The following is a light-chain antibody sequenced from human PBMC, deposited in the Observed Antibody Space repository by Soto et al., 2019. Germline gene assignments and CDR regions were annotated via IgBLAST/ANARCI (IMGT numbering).Light chain of an antibody. CDR1: QSVLYSSNNKNY. J-gene: IGKJ1*01. V-gene: IGKV4-1*01. CDR2: WAS. CDR3: QQYYSSPWT. Sequence: DIVMTQSPDSLAVSLGERATINCKSSQSVLYSSNNKNYLAWYQQKSGQPPKLLIYWASTRESGVPDRFSGRGSGTDFTLTTSSLQAANVAVYYCQQYYSSPWTFGQVAKVEIK.